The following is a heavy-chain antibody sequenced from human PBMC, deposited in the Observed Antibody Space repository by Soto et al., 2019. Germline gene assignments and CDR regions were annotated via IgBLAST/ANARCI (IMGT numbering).Heavy chain of an antibody. CDR1: VFSVTDHY. Sequence: PGWSLRLSCASSVFSVTDHYMTWVRQAPGKGLEWVSVLYTGGSAYYGDSVKGRFTISRDSSTNTLYLQMNSLKVGDTAFYFCARSFNDWTTYFDYWSEGTLVTVS. V-gene: IGHV3-53*01. D-gene: IGHD3-9*01. CDR3: ARSFNDWTTYFDY. J-gene: IGHJ4*02. CDR2: LYTGGSA.